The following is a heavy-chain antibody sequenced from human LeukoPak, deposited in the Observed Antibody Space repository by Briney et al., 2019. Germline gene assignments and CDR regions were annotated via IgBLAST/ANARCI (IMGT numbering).Heavy chain of an antibody. V-gene: IGHV3-23*01. J-gene: IGHJ4*02. CDR1: GFTFSSYP. Sequence: PGGSLRLSCAASGFTFSSYPMSWVRQAPGKGLEWVSSITGSGVGTYYADSVKGRFTISRDNSKNTLYLQMNSLRAEDTAVYYCARDKYPGGFDYWGQGTLVTVSS. D-gene: IGHD2-2*02. CDR3: ARDKYPGGFDY. CDR2: ITGSGVGT.